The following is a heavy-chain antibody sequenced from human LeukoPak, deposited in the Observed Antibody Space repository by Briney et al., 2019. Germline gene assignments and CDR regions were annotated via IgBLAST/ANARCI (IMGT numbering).Heavy chain of an antibody. CDR3: ARSPEHYDILTGYYHRYYYFDY. V-gene: IGHV4-4*07. J-gene: IGHJ4*02. CDR2: IYTSGST. CDR1: GGSISSYY. Sequence: SETLSLTCTVSGGSISSYYWSWIRQPAGKGLEWIGRIYTSGSTNYNPSLKSRVTISVDTSKNQFSLKLSTVTAADTAVYYCARSPEHYDILTGYYHRYYYFDYWGQGTLVTVSS. D-gene: IGHD3-9*01.